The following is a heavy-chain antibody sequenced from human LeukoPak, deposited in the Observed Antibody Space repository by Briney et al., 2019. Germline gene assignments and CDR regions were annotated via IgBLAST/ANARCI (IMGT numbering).Heavy chain of an antibody. D-gene: IGHD2-21*02. CDR1: GYTFTGYY. CDR3: GSGPKVVTPIPFYYSDY. J-gene: IGHJ4*02. CDR2: INPNSGGT. V-gene: IGHV1-2*02. Sequence: ASVKVSRKASGYTFTGYYIHWVRQAPGQGLEWMGWINPNSGGTNCAQKFQGRVTMTRDTSISTAYMEVSRLRSDDTAVYYCGSGPKVVTPIPFYYSDYWGQGTLVTVSS.